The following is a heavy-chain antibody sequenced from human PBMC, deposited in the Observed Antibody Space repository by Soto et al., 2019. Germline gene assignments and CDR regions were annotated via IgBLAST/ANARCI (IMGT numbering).Heavy chain of an antibody. CDR3: ASGLEQFFDY. J-gene: IGHJ4*02. CDR1: GGSISSSNYY. Sequence: QVQLQESGPGLVKPSQTLSLTCTVSGGSISSSNYYWSWIRQHPGKGLEWIGYIYYSGSTYYNPSLKSRVSISLDTSKNQFSLKLSSVTAADTAEYYCASGLEQFFDYWGQGTLVTVSS. V-gene: IGHV4-31*03. D-gene: IGHD1-1*01. CDR2: IYYSGST.